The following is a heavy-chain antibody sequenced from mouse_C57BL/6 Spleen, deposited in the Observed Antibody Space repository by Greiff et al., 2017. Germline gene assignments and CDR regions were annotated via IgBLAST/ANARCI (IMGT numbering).Heavy chain of an antibody. V-gene: IGHV1-50*01. CDR1: GYTFTSYW. CDR3: ARGDYLLLGY. Sequence: QVQLQQPGAELVKPGASVKLSCKASGYTFTSYWMQWVKQRPGQGLEWIGEIDPSDSYTNYNQKFKGKATLTVDTSSSTAYMQLSSLPSEDSAVYYCARGDYLLLGYWGQGTTLTVSS. CDR2: IDPSDSYT. D-gene: IGHD1-1*01. J-gene: IGHJ2*01.